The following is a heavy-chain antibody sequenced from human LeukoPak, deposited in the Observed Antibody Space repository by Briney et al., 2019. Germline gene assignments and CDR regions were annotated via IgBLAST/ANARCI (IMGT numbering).Heavy chain of an antibody. CDR1: GGSISSGSYY. Sequence: PSETLSLTCTISGGSISSGSYYWSWIRQPAGKGLEWIGRIYTSGSTNYNPSLKSRVTISVDTSKNQFSLKLSSVTAADTAVYYCARHGSLGSSGYYYGIRYFQHWGQGTLVTVSS. J-gene: IGHJ1*01. V-gene: IGHV4-61*02. D-gene: IGHD3-22*01. CDR2: IYTSGST. CDR3: ARHGSLGSSGYYYGIRYFQH.